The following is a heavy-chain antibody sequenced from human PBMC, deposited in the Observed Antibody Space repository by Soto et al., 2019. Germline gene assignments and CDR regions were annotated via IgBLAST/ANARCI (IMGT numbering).Heavy chain of an antibody. J-gene: IGHJ4*01. D-gene: IGHD2-15*01. CDR2: IFHSGNA. CDR1: GGSMRSVY. Sequence: SETLSLTCTVSGGSMRSVYWSWIRQPPGKRLEWIGFIFHSGNAKYNPSLKSRVTISIDTSKSQFSLSLDSVTAADTAVYFCARAHAPTLPFDYWGLGTLVTVSS. CDR3: ARAHAPTLPFDY. V-gene: IGHV4-59*01.